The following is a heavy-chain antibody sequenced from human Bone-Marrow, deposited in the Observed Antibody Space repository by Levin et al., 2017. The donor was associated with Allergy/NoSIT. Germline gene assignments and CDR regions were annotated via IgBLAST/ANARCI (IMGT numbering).Heavy chain of an antibody. CDR3: ARRLYCSSTSCYRYYYYMDV. D-gene: IGHD2-2*01. V-gene: IGHV1-69*06. J-gene: IGHJ6*03. CDR1: GGTFSSYA. Sequence: SVKVSCKASGGTFSSYAISWVRQAPGQGLEWMGGIIPIFGTANYAQKFQGRVTITADKSTSTAYMELSSLRSEDTAVYYCARRLYCSSTSCYRYYYYMDVWGKGTTVTVSS. CDR2: IIPIFGTA.